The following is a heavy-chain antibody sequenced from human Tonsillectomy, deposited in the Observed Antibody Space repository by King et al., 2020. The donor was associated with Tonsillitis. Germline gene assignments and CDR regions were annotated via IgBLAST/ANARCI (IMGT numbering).Heavy chain of an antibody. J-gene: IGHJ4*02. CDR3: ARRFVSMTTSGGALGQFDI. CDR1: GGSFSGYY. Sequence: VQLQQWGGGLLKPSETLSLNCVVYGGSFSGYYWSWVRQSPGKGLEWIGETNHRGSGDHNPSLESRVSLSVDTSKNQVSLKLSSVTAADTGVYYCARRFVSMTTSGGALGQFDIWGQGALVTVSS. D-gene: IGHD3-16*01. CDR2: TNHRGSG. V-gene: IGHV4-34*01.